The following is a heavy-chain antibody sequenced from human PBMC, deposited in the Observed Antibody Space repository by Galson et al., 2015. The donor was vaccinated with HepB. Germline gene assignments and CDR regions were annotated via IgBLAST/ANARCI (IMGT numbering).Heavy chain of an antibody. CDR3: RSTSSSHMEIDD. Sequence: SLRLSCAASGFTFSDSAMHWVRQASGKGLEWVGRIRSKANSYATSYTASVKGRFTISRDDSKNTAYLQMNSLKTEDTAVYYCRSTSSSHMEIDDWGQGTLVTVSS. CDR1: GFTFSDSA. CDR2: IRSKANSYAT. J-gene: IGHJ4*02. V-gene: IGHV3-73*01. D-gene: IGHD6-6*01.